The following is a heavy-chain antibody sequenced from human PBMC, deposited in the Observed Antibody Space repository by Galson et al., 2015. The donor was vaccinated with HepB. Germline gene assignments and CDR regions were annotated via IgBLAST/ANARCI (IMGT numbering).Heavy chain of an antibody. Sequence: SLRLSCAASGFTFSSYSMNWVRQAPGKGLEWVSYISSSSSTIYYADSVKGRFTISRDNAQNSLYLQMNSLRDEDTAVYYCARDDTYCSGGSCYGDYFDYWGQGTLVTVSS. D-gene: IGHD2-15*01. J-gene: IGHJ4*02. CDR3: ARDDTYCSGGSCYGDYFDY. V-gene: IGHV3-48*02. CDR2: ISSSSSTI. CDR1: GFTFSSYS.